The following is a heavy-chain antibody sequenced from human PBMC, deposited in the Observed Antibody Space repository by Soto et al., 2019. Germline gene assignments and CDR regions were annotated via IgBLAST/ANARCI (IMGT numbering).Heavy chain of an antibody. J-gene: IGHJ4*02. Sequence: DTLSLTSTVSVGSISSYYWSWIRQPPGKGLEWLGNIYYNGITNYDPSLKSRVTISIDTSKKQFSLKLSSMTSADTAVYYCASRAKHDYDSSGPDFDSWGQGIQVTGSS. CDR3: ASRAKHDYDSSGPDFDS. D-gene: IGHD3-22*01. CDR1: VGSISSYY. CDR2: IYYNGIT. V-gene: IGHV4-59*07.